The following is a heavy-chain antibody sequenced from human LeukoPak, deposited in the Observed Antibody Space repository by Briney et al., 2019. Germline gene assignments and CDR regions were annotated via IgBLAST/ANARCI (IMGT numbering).Heavy chain of an antibody. V-gene: IGHV3-30*03. D-gene: IGHD3-22*01. J-gene: IGHJ4*02. CDR2: ISYDGSNK. CDR1: GFTFSSYG. Sequence: GGSLRLSCAASGFTFSSYGMHWVRQAPGKGLEWVAIISYDGSNKYYADSVKGRFTIARDNAKNSLYLQMNSLRAEDTAVYYCARGITMIVVVGDYWGQGTLVTVSS. CDR3: ARGITMIVVVGDY.